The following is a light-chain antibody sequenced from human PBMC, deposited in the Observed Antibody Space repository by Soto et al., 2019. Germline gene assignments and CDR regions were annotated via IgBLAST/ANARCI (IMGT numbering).Light chain of an antibody. V-gene: IGKV3-20*01. CDR3: HQYDKAPQT. CDR1: QTLTRTY. Sequence: EIVLMQSPGTLSLSPGERATLSCRAGQTLTRTYIAWYQQKPGQAPRVLIYGASKRATGIPDRFSGSGSGKDVSLTISSLEQEDFAVYYCHQYDKAPQTYGQGTKVEIK. CDR2: GAS. J-gene: IGKJ1*01.